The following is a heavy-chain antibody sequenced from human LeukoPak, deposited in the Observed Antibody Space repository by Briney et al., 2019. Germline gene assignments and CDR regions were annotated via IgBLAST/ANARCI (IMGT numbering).Heavy chain of an antibody. CDR3: ARETYYGDYYYYYYMDV. CDR1: GGSISSYY. J-gene: IGHJ6*03. CDR2: IYYSWST. D-gene: IGHD4-17*01. V-gene: IGHV4-59*01. Sequence: PSETLSLTCTVSGGSISSYYWSWIRQPPGKGLEWIGYIYYSWSTNYNPSLKSRVTISVDTSKNQFSLKLSSVTAADTAVYYCARETYYGDYYYYYYMDVWGKGTTVTVSS.